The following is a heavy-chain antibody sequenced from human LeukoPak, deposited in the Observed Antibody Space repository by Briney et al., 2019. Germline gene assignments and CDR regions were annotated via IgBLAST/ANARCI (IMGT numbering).Heavy chain of an antibody. J-gene: IGHJ5*02. Sequence: PSETLSLTCTVSGGSISSYYWSWIRQPPGKGLEWIGYIYYSGSTNYNPSLKSRVTISVDTSKNQFSLKLSSVTSADTAVYYCASVTGSGSLIVPPSWFDPWGQGTLVTVSS. V-gene: IGHV4-59*01. CDR2: IYYSGST. CDR3: ASVTGSGSLIVPPSWFDP. CDR1: GGSISSYY. D-gene: IGHD3-10*01.